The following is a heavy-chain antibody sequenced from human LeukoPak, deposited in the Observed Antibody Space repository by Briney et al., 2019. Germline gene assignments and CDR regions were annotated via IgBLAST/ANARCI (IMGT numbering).Heavy chain of an antibody. CDR1: GYSFSNYW. D-gene: IGHD1-1*01. J-gene: IGHJ4*02. CDR2: VYPSDSVT. CDR3: ARPGERTRRDWNLDQ. V-gene: IGHV5-51*01. Sequence: GESLNISCKASGYSFSNYWIGWVRQVPGKGLEWMGIVYPSDSVTRYSPSFQGQVTISADKSISTAYLQWSSLKASDTAVYYCARPGERTRRDWNLDQWGQGTLVTVSS.